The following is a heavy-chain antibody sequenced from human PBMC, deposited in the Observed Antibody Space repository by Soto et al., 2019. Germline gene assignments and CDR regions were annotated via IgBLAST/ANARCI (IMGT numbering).Heavy chain of an antibody. CDR3: AREFPYYMSSDSYLDC. CDR1: GDSVSGNSAA. V-gene: IGHV6-1*01. Sequence: SQTLSLTCAISGDSVSGNSAAWNWIRQSPSRGLEWLGRTYYRSRWYNDYAVSVKSRITVTPDTSKNQFSLHLNSVTPEDTAVYYCAREFPYYMSSDSYLDCCGQGARGTVSS. CDR2: TYYRSRWYN. D-gene: IGHD3-10*01. J-gene: IGHJ4*02.